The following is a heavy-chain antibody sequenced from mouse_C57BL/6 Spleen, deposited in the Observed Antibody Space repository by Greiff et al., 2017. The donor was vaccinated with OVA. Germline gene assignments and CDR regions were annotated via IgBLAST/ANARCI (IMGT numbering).Heavy chain of an antibody. D-gene: IGHD3-2*02. V-gene: IGHV1-81*01. CDR1: GYTFTSYG. Sequence: QVQLQQSGAELARPGASVKLSCKASGYTFTSYGISWVKQRTGQGLEWIGEIYPRSGNTYYNEKFKGKATLTADKSSSTAYMELRSLTSEDSAVYFCAREKQLRGEYYYAMDYWGQGTSVTVSS. CDR2: IYPRSGNT. J-gene: IGHJ4*01. CDR3: AREKQLRGEYYYAMDY.